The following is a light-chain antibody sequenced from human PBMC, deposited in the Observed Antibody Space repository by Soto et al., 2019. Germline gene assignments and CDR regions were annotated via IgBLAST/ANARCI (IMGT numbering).Light chain of an antibody. Sequence: QSALTQPRSVSGSPGQSVTISCTGTSSDVGTYDYVSWYQQRPGKAPKLLIHEVTKRPSGVPDRFSGSKSGNTASLTVSGLQAEDEADYYCSSYAGRTLYVFGTGTKVTV. CDR2: EVT. J-gene: IGLJ1*01. CDR1: SSDVGTYDY. CDR3: SSYAGRTLYV. V-gene: IGLV2-8*01.